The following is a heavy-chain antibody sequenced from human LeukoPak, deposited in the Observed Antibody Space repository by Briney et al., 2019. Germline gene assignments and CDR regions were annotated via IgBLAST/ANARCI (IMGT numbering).Heavy chain of an antibody. Sequence: PSETLSLTCTVSGGPISSYYWSWLRQPPGKGLEWIGYIFSSGSTNYNPSLKSRVTISVDTSKNEFSLRVSSVTAADTAIYYCARYDHNNDRIDYWGQGTLVIVSS. J-gene: IGHJ4*02. V-gene: IGHV4-59*01. CDR3: ARYDHNNDRIDY. CDR2: IFSSGST. D-gene: IGHD1-1*01. CDR1: GGPISSYY.